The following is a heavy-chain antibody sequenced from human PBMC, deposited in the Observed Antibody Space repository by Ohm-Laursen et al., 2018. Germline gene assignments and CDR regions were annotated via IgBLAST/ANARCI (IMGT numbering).Heavy chain of an antibody. D-gene: IGHD6-13*01. J-gene: IGHJ4*02. CDR2: LNPTRGGTRT. CDR1: GYIFTNYY. V-gene: IGHV1-46*01. Sequence: ASVKVSCKASGYIFTNYYMHWVRQAPGQGFEWMGILNPTRGGTRTSLSQRFQDRVTMTRDTSITTAYMELSRLRSDDTAVYYCARGALSTAAARSLGIIDYWGKGTLVTVSS. CDR3: ARGALSTAAARSLGIIDY.